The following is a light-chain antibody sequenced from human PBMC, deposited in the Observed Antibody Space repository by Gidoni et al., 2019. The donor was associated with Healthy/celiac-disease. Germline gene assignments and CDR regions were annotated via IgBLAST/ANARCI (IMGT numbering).Light chain of an antibody. CDR1: SSDVGSYNR. CDR3: SLYTSSSTV. CDR2: EVS. V-gene: IGLV2-18*01. J-gene: IGLJ2*01. Sequence: QSALTQPPSVSGSPGQSATIYCTGTSSDVGSYNRVSWYQQPPGTSPKLMIYEVSNRPSGVPDRFSGSKSVNTASLTISGLQAEDEADYYCSLYTSSSTVFGGGTKLTVL.